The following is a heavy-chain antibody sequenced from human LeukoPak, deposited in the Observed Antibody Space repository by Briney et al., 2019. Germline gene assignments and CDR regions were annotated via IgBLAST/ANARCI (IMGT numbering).Heavy chain of an antibody. CDR1: GGSFSGYY. D-gene: IGHD3-16*01. V-gene: IGHV4-34*01. CDR3: ARLRGGAIDY. J-gene: IGHJ4*02. CDR2: INHSGST. Sequence: PSGTLSLTCAVYGGSFSGYYWSWIRQPPGKGLEWIGEINHSGSTNYNPSLKSRVTISVDTSKNQFSLKLSSVTAADTAAYYCARLRGGAIDYWGQGTLVTVSS.